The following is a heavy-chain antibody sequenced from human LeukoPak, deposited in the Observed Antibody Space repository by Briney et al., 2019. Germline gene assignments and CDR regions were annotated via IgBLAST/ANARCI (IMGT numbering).Heavy chain of an antibody. CDR2: ISGSGGDT. CDR1: GFTFSSYA. J-gene: IGHJ4*02. CDR3: AEHPSMPRGPGY. Sequence: GGTLRLSCAASGFTFSSYAMTWVRQVPGKGLEWVSVISGSGGDTYYADSVKGRFTISRDNSKNTLYLQMNSLRAEDTAIYYCAEHPSMPRGPGYWGQGTLVTVSS. D-gene: IGHD3-10*01. V-gene: IGHV3-23*01.